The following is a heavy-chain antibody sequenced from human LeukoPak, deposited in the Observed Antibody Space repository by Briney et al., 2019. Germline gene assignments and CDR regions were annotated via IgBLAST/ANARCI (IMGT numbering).Heavy chain of an antibody. CDR2: IFPGDSDT. J-gene: IGHJ4*02. CDR3: ARYYFWTGSYFFDY. CDR1: GFTFTTHW. D-gene: IGHD3/OR15-3a*01. V-gene: IGHV5-51*01. Sequence: GESLKISCKTSGFTFTTHWNAWVRQMPGGGLELMGIIFPGDSDTNYSPSFQGQVTISADKSTNTAYLHWSSLKASDTAMYYCARYYFWTGSYFFDYWGQGTLVTVSS.